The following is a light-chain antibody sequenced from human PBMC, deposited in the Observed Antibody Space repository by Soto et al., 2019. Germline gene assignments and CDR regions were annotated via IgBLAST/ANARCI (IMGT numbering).Light chain of an antibody. CDR2: GAS. CDR1: QSVNSNY. CDR3: QQYGSAYT. Sequence: EIVLTQSPGTLSLSPGEGATLSCRASQSVNSNYFAWYQQKPGQAPRLLIYGASNRATGIPDRFSGSGSGTESTLFISRLEPEDFAVYYCQQYGSAYTFGQGTKLDI. J-gene: IGKJ2*01. V-gene: IGKV3-20*01.